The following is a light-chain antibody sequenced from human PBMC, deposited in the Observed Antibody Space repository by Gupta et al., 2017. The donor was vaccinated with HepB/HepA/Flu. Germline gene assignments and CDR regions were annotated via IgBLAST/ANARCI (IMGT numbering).Light chain of an antibody. CDR3: QQYNRYPRT. Sequence: DIQMTQSPSSLIASVGDRVTITCRASQDISNYLAWFQQKPGQAPKSLIYAASTLQSGVPSKFSGSRSGTDFTLTISSLQPEDFGTYYCQQYNRYPRTFGQGTKLDIK. CDR2: AAS. V-gene: IGKV1-16*02. CDR1: QDISNY. J-gene: IGKJ2*01.